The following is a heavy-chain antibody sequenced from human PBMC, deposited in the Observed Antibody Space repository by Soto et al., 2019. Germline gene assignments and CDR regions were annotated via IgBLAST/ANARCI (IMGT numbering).Heavy chain of an antibody. CDR2: IYNTGNA. Sequence: KRSETLSLTCTVSGASITSGGYYFSCIRQHPEKGLECLGYIYNTGNAYYNPSLKSRVTTSIDTSEDQFSLKVNSVTAADTAVYFCARGYSGYDYNFDYWGQGIPVTVSS. CDR1: GASITSGGYY. V-gene: IGHV4-31*03. CDR3: ARGYSGYDYNFDY. J-gene: IGHJ4*01. D-gene: IGHD5-12*01.